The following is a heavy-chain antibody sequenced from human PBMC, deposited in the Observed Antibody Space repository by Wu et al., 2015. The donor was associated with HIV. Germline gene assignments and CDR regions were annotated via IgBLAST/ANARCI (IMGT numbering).Heavy chain of an antibody. CDR1: GYTFTDYY. D-gene: IGHD2-15*01. CDR3: ARDQGYCSGGSCYSEWFDP. V-gene: IGHV1-2*02. Sequence: QVQLVQSGAEVKKPGASVKVSCKASGYTFTDYYMHWVRQAPGQGLEWMGWINPNSGGTNYAQKFQGGVTMTRDTSISTAYMDLSRLRSDDTAVYYCARDQGYCSGGSCYSEWFDPWGQGILVTVSS. CDR2: INPNSGGT. J-gene: IGHJ5*02.